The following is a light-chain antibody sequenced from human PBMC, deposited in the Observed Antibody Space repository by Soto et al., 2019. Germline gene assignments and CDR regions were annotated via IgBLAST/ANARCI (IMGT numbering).Light chain of an antibody. CDR1: HDISNY. CDR2: DVS. CDR3: QRYDNLPPT. J-gene: IGKJ5*01. V-gene: IGKV1-33*01. Sequence: DIQMTQSPSSLSASVGDRVTITCQASHDISNYLSWYQQKPGKAPKLLIYDVSTLATGFPSRLSGSGFGTDFTFTMHSPQAEDFATYYCQRYDNLPPTFGQGTRLEMK.